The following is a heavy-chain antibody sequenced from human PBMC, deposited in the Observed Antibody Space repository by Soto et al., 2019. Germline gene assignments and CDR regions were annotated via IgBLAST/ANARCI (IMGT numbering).Heavy chain of an antibody. D-gene: IGHD4-17*01. CDR2: IIPMSGRT. CDR3: ALGSDYLFDP. J-gene: IGHJ5*02. V-gene: IGHV1-69*06. CDR1: GGTFSTYA. Sequence: QIQLVQSGAEVKKHGSSVKVSCKASGGTFSTYAISWVRQAPGQGLEWMGGIIPMSGRTTYAQKFQDRVTITADKSTTTAYMELSCLRSEDTAVYFCALGSDYLFDPWGRGTLVTVSS.